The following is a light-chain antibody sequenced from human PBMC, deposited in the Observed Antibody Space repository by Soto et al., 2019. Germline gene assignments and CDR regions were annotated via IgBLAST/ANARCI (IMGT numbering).Light chain of an antibody. CDR1: ETIIDY. J-gene: IGKJ2*01. CDR2: SAS. Sequence: DIQMSQSPSSLSASVGDSVTITCRASETIIDYLNWYQQQPGAAPKLLIFSASSLHSGVPSRFRGSGSGTHFTLTISSLQPEDFATFFFQKIFSAPRTFGQGTKLQAK. V-gene: IGKV1-39*01. CDR3: QKIFSAPRT.